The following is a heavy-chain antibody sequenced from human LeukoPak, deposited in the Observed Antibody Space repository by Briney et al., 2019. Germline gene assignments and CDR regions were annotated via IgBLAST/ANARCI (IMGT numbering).Heavy chain of an antibody. V-gene: IGHV4-59*01. D-gene: IGHD6-13*01. J-gene: IGHJ4*02. CDR2: IYYSGST. CDR1: GGSISSYY. Sequence: SEALSLTCTVSGGSISSYYWSWIRQPPGKGLEWIGYIYYSGSTNYNPSLKSRVTISVDTSKNQFSLKLSSVTAADTAVYYCARDAFPAAGTRSDYWGQGTLVTVSS. CDR3: ARDAFPAAGTRSDY.